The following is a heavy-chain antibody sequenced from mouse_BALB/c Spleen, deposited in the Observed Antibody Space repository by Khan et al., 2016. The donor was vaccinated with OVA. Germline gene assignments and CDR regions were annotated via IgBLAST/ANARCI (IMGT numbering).Heavy chain of an antibody. D-gene: IGHD1-1*01. CDR2: IFPGSGTP. V-gene: IGHV1-77*01. CDR3: ARGGDSVFAY. J-gene: IGHJ3*01. CDR1: GYTFTDYI. Sequence: QVQLQQSVPELVNPGASLKVSCKASGYTFTDYIIGWVKQSTRQGLEWIGDIFPGSGTPYYNEKFKDKATLTADKSSNTAYMQLSSLTSEDSAVYCCARGGDSVFAYWGQGTLVTVSA.